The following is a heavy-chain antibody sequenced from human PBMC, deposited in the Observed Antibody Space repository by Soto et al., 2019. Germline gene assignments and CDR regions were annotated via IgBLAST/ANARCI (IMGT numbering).Heavy chain of an antibody. CDR2: VTAYNDNT. CDR1: GYTFTSYG. V-gene: IGHV1-18*01. CDR3: ARDPGFRSDY. Sequence: ASVKVSCKASGYTFTSYGISWVRQAPGQGLEWIGWVTAYNDNTNYAQKFQGRVTMTTDTSTSTAYMELRSLRSDDTAVYYCARDPGFRSDYWGQGTLVTVSS. J-gene: IGHJ4*02. D-gene: IGHD3-9*01.